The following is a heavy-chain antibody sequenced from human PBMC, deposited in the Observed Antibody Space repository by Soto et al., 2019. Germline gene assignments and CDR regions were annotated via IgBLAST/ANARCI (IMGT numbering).Heavy chain of an antibody. D-gene: IGHD6-6*01. J-gene: IGHJ6*02. CDR1: GGTFSSYA. CDR3: AARPRYYYYGMDV. V-gene: IGHV1-69*06. Sequence: SVKVSCKASGGTFSSYAISWVRQAPGQGLEWMGGIIPIFGTANYAQKFQGRVTITVDKSTSTAYMELGSLRSEDTAVYYCAARPRYYYYGMDVWGQGTTVTVSS. CDR2: IIPIFGTA.